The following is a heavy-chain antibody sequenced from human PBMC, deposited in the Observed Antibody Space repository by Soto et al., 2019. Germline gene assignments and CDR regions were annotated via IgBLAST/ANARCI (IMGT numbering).Heavy chain of an antibody. J-gene: IGHJ6*02. CDR2: INSDGSST. Sequence: GGSLRLSCAAPGFAFSSYWMHWVRQAPGKGLVWVSRINSDGSSTSYADSVKGRFTISRDNAKNTLYLQMNSLRAEDTAVYYCASGSRKDGYDYYYYYGMDVWGQGTTVTVSS. CDR3: ASGSRKDGYDYYYYYGMDV. D-gene: IGHD6-13*01. CDR1: GFAFSSYW. V-gene: IGHV3-74*01.